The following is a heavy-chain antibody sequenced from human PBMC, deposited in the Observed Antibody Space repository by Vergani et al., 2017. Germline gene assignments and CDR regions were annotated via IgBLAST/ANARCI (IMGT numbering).Heavy chain of an antibody. CDR2: IYYSGST. CDR3: VRHSXVEWLVKLGWIDP. D-gene: IGHD6-19*01. V-gene: IGHV4-39*01. J-gene: IGHJ5*02. Sequence: QLQLQESGPGLVKPSATLCLTCSVSGASIRSSNYYWGWIRQPPGKGLEWIASIYYSGSTYYNPSLKSRVTISVDTSKNQFSLKLSSVTAADTAVYFCVRHSXVEWLVKLGWIDPWGQGSLVTVSS. CDR1: GASIRSSNYY.